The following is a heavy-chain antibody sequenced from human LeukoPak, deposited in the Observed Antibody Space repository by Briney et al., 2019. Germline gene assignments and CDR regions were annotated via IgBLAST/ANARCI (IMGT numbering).Heavy chain of an antibody. CDR3: ASGHYYDY. J-gene: IGHJ4*02. D-gene: IGHD3-22*01. CDR2: MYNRGSP. CDR1: GFTVSSNY. Sequence: GGSLRLSCAASGFTVSSNYMSWVRQAPGKGLECVSVMYNRGSPYYADSVKGRFTISRDNSKNTLYLQMNSLRAEDTAVYYCASGHYYDYWGQGTLVTVSS. V-gene: IGHV3-66*01.